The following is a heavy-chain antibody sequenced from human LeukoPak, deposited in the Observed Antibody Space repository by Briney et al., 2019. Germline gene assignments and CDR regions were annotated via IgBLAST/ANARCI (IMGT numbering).Heavy chain of an antibody. CDR3: ARETYYYDSSGYFT. CDR2: VGHSGSA. V-gene: IGHV4-38-2*02. J-gene: IGHJ5*02. D-gene: IGHD3-22*01. CDR1: GYSIRSGYS. Sequence: SETLSLTCIVSGYSIRSGYSWGWIRQPPGKGLEWIGDVGHSGSADYNPSLKSRVTISIDTSKNQFSLKLSSVTAADTAVYYCARETYYYDSSGYFTWGQGTLVTVSS.